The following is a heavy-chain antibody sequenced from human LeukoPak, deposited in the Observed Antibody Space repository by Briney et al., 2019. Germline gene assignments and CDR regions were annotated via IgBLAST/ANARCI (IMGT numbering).Heavy chain of an antibody. J-gene: IGHJ4*02. CDR1: GGSISSSSYY. Sequence: PSETLSLTCTVSGGSISSSSYYWGWIRQPPGKGLEWIGYIYYSGSTYYNPSLKSRVTISVDTSKNQFSLKLSPVTAADTAVYYCASGSSGSPPYYFDYWGQGTLVTVSS. D-gene: IGHD3-22*01. CDR2: IYYSGST. V-gene: IGHV4-39*07. CDR3: ASGSSGSPPYYFDY.